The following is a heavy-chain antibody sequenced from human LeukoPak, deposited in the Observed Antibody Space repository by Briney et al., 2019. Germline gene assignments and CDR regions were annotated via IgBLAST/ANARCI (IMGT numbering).Heavy chain of an antibody. CDR3: VKGSKTSRPYYFDY. CDR2: ITGSGDDT. Sequence: PGGSLRLSCAASGFSFSSYAMSWVRQTPEKGLEWVSAITGSGDDTFHADSVKGRFTISRDNSRNTLYLQMNSLRAEDTAVYHCVKGSKTSRPYYFDYWGQGVLVTVSS. CDR1: GFSFSSYA. V-gene: IGHV3-23*01. J-gene: IGHJ4*02.